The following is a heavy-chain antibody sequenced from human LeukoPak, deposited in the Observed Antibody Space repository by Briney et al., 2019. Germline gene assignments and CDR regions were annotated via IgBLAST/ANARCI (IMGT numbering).Heavy chain of an antibody. CDR2: IKEDGSVK. CDR3: AIPATVTTPYDAFDI. D-gene: IGHD4-17*01. V-gene: IGHV3-7*03. J-gene: IGHJ3*02. CDR1: GFTFRTAW. Sequence: GGSMRLSCAASGFTFRTAWMSWVRQPPEKGLEWVANIKEDGSVKNYVNSVKGRFTISRDNSKNSLYLQMNSLRTEDTALYYCAIPATVTTPYDAFDIWGQGTMVTVSS.